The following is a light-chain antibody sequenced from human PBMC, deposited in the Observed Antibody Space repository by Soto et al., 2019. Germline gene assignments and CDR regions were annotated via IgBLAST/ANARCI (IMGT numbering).Light chain of an antibody. Sequence: EIVITQSPATLSVSPGEGATLACRASQSVGTKLAWYPQKPGQAPRILIYGASTRDTGIPATFIGSGSGTEFTRIISSLQSEDSEVCYCQQYNSWMLTFGQGTKVDIK. V-gene: IGKV3D-15*01. CDR1: QSVGTK. CDR3: QQYNSWMLT. CDR2: GAS. J-gene: IGKJ1*01.